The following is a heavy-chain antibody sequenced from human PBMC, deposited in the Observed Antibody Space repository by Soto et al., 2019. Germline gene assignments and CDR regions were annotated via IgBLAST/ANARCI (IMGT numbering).Heavy chain of an antibody. CDR3: ARDQYCSGGSCWRDYYYGMDV. D-gene: IGHD2-15*01. CDR1: VCTFTSYG. CDR2: ISAYNGNK. V-gene: IGHV1-18*01. Sequence: GAAVKVSCKASVCTFTSYGISWVRQAPGQGLEWVGWISAYNGNKNYAQKLQGRVTMTTDTSTSTAYMELRSLRSDDTAVYYCARDQYCSGGSCWRDYYYGMDVWGQGTTVTVSS. J-gene: IGHJ6*02.